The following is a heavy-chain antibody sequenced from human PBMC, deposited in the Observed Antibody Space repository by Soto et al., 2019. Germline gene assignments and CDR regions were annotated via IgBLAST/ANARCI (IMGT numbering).Heavy chain of an antibody. V-gene: IGHV4-59*08. CDR2: IYYSGST. Sequence: PSETLSLTCTVAGGSISTYYLNCIRHPRGKGLEWIGYIYYSGSTNYNPSLKSRVTLSVDTSKNQFSLKLTSVTAADTAVYYCARHPERIAQIGWFDPWGQGTLVTVSS. J-gene: IGHJ5*02. CDR1: GGSISTYY. D-gene: IGHD6-13*01. CDR3: ARHPERIAQIGWFDP.